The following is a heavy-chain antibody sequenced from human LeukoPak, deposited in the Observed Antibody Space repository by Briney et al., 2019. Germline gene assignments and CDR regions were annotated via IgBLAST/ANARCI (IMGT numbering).Heavy chain of an antibody. Sequence: GGSLRLSCAASGFIFRNDWMSWVRQAPGKGREWVANIKEDGSEKYYVESVKGRCTISRDNAKNPLYLQMSSLRAEDTAVYYCARGVIIRGRLDPWGQGTLVTVSS. CDR3: ARGVIIRGRLDP. CDR2: IKEDGSEK. V-gene: IGHV3-7*01. D-gene: IGHD3-16*02. CDR1: GFIFRNDW. J-gene: IGHJ5*02.